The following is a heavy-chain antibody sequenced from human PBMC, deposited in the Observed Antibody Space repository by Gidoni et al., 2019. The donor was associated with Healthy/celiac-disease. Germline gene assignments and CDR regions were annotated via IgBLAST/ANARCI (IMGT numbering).Heavy chain of an antibody. CDR1: GLPFADYA. CDR2: ISWNSGSR. D-gene: IGHD2-21*02. Sequence: EVQLVEPGGGLLQPGRSLRPSCAHSGLPFADYAMHWVRQAPGMGMGWVSGISWNSGSRGYEDAVKGRFTISRDNAKNSMYLQMNSLRAEDTALYYCEKARVVETAIPHFDYWGQGTLVTVSS. J-gene: IGHJ4*02. CDR3: EKARVVETAIPHFDY. V-gene: IGHV3-9*01.